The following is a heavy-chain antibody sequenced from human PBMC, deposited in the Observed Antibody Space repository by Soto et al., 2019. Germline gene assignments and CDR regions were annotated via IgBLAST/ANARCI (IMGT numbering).Heavy chain of an antibody. V-gene: IGHV3-23*01. J-gene: IGHJ4*02. CDR3: AKALMVVIITSFDY. CDR2: ISGSGDST. Sequence: EVQLLESGGGLVQPGGSLRLSCAASGFTFSGYGMSWVRQAPGKGLEWVSGISGSGDSTYYADSVKGRFTISRDNYKNTLYLQMNSLRAEDTAVYYCAKALMVVIITSFDYWGQGTLVTASS. CDR1: GFTFSGYG. D-gene: IGHD3-22*01.